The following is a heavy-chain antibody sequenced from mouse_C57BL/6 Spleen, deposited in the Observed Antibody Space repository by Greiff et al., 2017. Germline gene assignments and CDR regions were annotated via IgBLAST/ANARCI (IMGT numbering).Heavy chain of an antibody. V-gene: IGHV1-7*01. D-gene: IGHD2-4*01. J-gene: IGHJ3*01. Sequence: QVQLKESGAELAKPGASVKLSCKASGYTFTSYWMHWVKQRPGQGLEWIGYINPSSGYTKYNQKFKDKATLTADKSSSTAYMQLSSLTYEDSSVYYCARGHDYDRPWFAYWGQGTLVTVSA. CDR2: INPSSGYT. CDR1: GYTFTSYW. CDR3: ARGHDYDRPWFAY.